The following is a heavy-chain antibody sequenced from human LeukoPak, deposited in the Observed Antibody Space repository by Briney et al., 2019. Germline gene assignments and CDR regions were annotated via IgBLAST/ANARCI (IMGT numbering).Heavy chain of an antibody. J-gene: IGHJ4*02. CDR3: AKVDCSSTSCYNDY. D-gene: IGHD2-2*02. CDR1: GFTFSSYE. CDR2: ITSSGSAI. V-gene: IGHV3-48*03. Sequence: PGGSLRLSCAASGFTFSSYEMNWVREAPGKGLERVLYITSSGSAIYYADSVKGRFIISRDSAKNSLFLQMNSLRDEDTAVYYCAKVDCSSTSCYNDYWGQGTLVTVSS.